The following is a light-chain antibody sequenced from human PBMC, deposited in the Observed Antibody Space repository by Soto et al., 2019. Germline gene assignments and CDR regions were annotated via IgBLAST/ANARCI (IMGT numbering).Light chain of an antibody. CDR3: HSNTITNNPWI. Sequence: DIQVTQSPPTLSASVGDRVTITCRASQTISTWMAWYQQKPGKAPKLLVYDASTLQSGVASRFSGSGSGTGLTSIISGLRPIILAPYSCHSNTITNNPWIFGRGT. CDR2: DAS. CDR1: QTISTW. J-gene: IGKJ2*01. V-gene: IGKV1-5*01.